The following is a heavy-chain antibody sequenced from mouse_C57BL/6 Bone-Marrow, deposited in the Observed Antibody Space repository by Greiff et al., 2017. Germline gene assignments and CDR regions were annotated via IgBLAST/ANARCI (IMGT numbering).Heavy chain of an antibody. CDR2: IDPSDSYT. V-gene: IGHV1-69*01. J-gene: IGHJ4*01. Sequence: VQLQQPGAELVMPGASVKLSCKASGYTFTSYWMHWVKQRPGQGLEWIGEIDPSDSYTNYNQKFKGKSTLTVDKSSSTAYMQLSSLTSEDSAVYYCARTGNAMDYWSQGTSVTVSS. CDR3: ARTGNAMDY. CDR1: GYTFTSYW.